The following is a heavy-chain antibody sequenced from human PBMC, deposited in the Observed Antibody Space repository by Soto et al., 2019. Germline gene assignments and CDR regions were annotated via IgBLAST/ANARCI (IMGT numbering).Heavy chain of an antibody. Sequence: EVQLVESGGGLVPPGGSLRLSCVASGFTFSDYEMNWVRQAPGKGLEWVSYIDSSGSGIYYADSMKGRFTTFRDNAKNSLYLQMNSLRGEDTAVYYCAREELNCGGDCFVYWGQGTPVTVSS. D-gene: IGHD2-21*01. CDR3: AREELNCGGDCFVY. CDR1: GFTFSDYE. CDR2: IDSSGSGI. J-gene: IGHJ4*02. V-gene: IGHV3-48*03.